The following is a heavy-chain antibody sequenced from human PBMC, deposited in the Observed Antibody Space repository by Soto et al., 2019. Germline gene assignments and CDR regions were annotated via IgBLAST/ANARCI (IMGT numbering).Heavy chain of an antibody. V-gene: IGHV1-3*01. CDR2: TNAGNGNT. J-gene: IGHJ5*02. D-gene: IGHD3-10*01. Sequence: ASVKVSCKASGYTFTSYAMHWVRQAPRQRLEWMGWTNAGNGNTKYSQKFQGRVTITRDTSASTAYMELSSLRSEDTAVYYCARSTMVRGVTPWGQGTLVTVSS. CDR1: GYTFTSYA. CDR3: ARSTMVRGVTP.